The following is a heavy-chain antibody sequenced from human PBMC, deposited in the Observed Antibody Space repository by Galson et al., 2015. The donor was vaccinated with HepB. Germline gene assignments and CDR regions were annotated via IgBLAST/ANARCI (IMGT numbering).Heavy chain of an antibody. V-gene: IGHV3-23*01. CDR2: ISGSGGST. CDR1: GFTFSSYA. CDR3: AKDGGDIVVVPAALGGVLDY. Sequence: SLRLSCAASGFTFSSYAMSWVRQAPGKGLEWVSAISGSGGSTYYADSVKGRFTISRDNSKNTLYLQMNSLRAEDTAVYYCAKDGGDIVVVPAALGGVLDYWGQGTLVTVSS. D-gene: IGHD2-2*01. J-gene: IGHJ4*02.